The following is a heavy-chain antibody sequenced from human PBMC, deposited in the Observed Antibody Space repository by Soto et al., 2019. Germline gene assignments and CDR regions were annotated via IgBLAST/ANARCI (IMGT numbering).Heavy chain of an antibody. CDR1: GGTFSTYT. D-gene: IGHD2-2*01. J-gene: IGHJ6*02. V-gene: IGHV1-69*02. Sequence: QVQLVQSGAEVKKPGSSVKVSCKASGGTFSTYTINWVRQAPGQGLEWMGRIIPILGIANYAQKFQGRVTIPADKSTSTAYMELSSLRSEDTAVYYCARAVPAAYYYYGMDVWGQGTTVTVSS. CDR2: IIPILGIA. CDR3: ARAVPAAYYYYGMDV.